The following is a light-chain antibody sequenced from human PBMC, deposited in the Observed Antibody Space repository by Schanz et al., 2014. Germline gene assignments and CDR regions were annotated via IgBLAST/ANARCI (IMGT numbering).Light chain of an antibody. V-gene: IGKV3-20*01. CDR1: QSVSSY. Sequence: EIVLTQSPATLSLSPGERATLSCRASQSVSSYLAWYQQKPGQAPRLLIYGASSRATGIPDRFSGRGSGTDFTLTISRLEPEDFAVYYCQQYGNSPPTFGRGTKVEIK. CDR2: GAS. J-gene: IGKJ1*01. CDR3: QQYGNSPPT.